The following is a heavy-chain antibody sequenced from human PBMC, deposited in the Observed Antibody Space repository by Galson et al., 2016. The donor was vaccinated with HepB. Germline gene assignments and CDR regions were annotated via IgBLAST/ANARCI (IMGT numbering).Heavy chain of an antibody. D-gene: IGHD6-13*01. Sequence: SVKVSCKASGSPFTNYGINWVRQAPGQGLEWMGWINTISGTPTYAQGFTGRFVFSLDSSVSTAYPQISSLQAEDTAVYYCAKRGSSWYSLDYWGQGTLVTVSS. V-gene: IGHV7-4-1*02. CDR1: GSPFTNYG. CDR2: INTISGTP. J-gene: IGHJ4*02. CDR3: AKRGSSWYSLDY.